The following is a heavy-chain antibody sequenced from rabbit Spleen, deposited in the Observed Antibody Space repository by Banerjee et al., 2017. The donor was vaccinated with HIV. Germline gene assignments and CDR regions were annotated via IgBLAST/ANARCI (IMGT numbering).Heavy chain of an antibody. CDR2: IDAGSSGFT. J-gene: IGHJ3*01. CDR1: GGSFIGNSY. CDR3: ASDTGSSFSSCGMDL. V-gene: IGHV1S40*01. Sequence: QSLEESGGDLVKPGASLTLTCIASGGSFIGNSYMFWVRQAPGKGLEWVVCIDAGSSGFTYFASWAKGRFTISKSSSTTVTLQMTSLTTADTATYFCASDTGSSFSSCGMDLWGQGTLVTVS. D-gene: IGHD8-1*01.